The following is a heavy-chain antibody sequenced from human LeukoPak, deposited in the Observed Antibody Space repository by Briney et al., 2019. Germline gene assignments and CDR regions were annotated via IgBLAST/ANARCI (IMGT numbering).Heavy chain of an antibody. CDR3: ARVRGSYSADY. J-gene: IGHJ4*02. Sequence: GGSLRLSCAASGFTSSDYYMSWIRQAPGKGLEWVSYISGSGAATYYADSVKGRFTISRDNPKDSLYLQLNSLRAEDTALYYCARVRGSYSADYWGQGTLVTVSS. V-gene: IGHV3-11*01. CDR1: GFTSSDYY. D-gene: IGHD1-26*01. CDR2: ISGSGAAT.